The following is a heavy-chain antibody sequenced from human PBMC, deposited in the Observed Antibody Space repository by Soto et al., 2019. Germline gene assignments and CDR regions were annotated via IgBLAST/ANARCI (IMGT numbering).Heavy chain of an antibody. V-gene: IGHV4-59*01. CDR1: GGSLDGYY. Sequence: QVQLQESGPGLVKPSETLSLTCSVSGGSLDGYYWRWIRQPPGQGLEWLGYIYFSGSTRYNPSPKSQSTISLEKSKRQFSMSLSSVTAAETAVYYCARSVATPGTNIDCGGQGTLVTVSS. CDR2: IYFSGST. CDR3: ARSVATPGTNIDC. D-gene: IGHD6-13*01. J-gene: IGHJ4*02.